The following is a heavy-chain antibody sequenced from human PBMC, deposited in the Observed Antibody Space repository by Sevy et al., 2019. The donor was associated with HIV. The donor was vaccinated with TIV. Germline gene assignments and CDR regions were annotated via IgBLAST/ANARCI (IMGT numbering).Heavy chain of an antibody. CDR1: GFTLKNYA. J-gene: IGHJ4*02. V-gene: IGHV3-23*01. Sequence: GGSLRLSCAASGFTLKNYAMNWVRQAPGKGLEWVSGFSGSGVSTYYADSVKGRFTISRDNSKNTLYLQMNSLRAEDTAVQYCAKDSYFDNTLFDYWGQGTLVTVSS. D-gene: IGHD3-22*01. CDR2: FSGSGVST. CDR3: AKDSYFDNTLFDY.